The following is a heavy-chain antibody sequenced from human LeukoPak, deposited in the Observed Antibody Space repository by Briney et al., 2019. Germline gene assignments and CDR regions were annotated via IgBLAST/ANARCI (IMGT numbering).Heavy chain of an antibody. CDR1: GGSISSYY. J-gene: IGHJ4*02. CDR3: ASSHLVSGIAVAGKIDY. V-gene: IGHV4-59*01. Sequence: SETLSLTCTVNGGSISSYYWSWIRQPPGKGLKWIGYIYYSGSTNYNPSLKSRVTISVDTSKNQFSLKLSSVTAADTAVYYCASSHLVSGIAVAGKIDYWGQGTLVTVSS. D-gene: IGHD6-19*01. CDR2: IYYSGST.